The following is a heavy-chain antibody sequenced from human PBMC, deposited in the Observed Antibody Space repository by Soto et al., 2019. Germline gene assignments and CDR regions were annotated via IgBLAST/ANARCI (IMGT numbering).Heavy chain of an antibody. CDR3: ARGPSSLTRFDY. Sequence: GGSLRLSCAASGFTFSSYALHWVRQAPGKGLEWVAVISYDGSNKYYADSVKGRFTISRDNSKNTLYVQMNSLRGEDTAVYYCARGPSSLTRFDYWGQGTLVTVSS. D-gene: IGHD2-2*01. J-gene: IGHJ4*02. CDR2: ISYDGSNK. V-gene: IGHV3-30-3*01. CDR1: GFTFSSYA.